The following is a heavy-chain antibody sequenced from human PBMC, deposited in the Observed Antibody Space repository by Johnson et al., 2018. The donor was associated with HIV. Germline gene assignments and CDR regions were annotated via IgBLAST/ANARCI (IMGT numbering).Heavy chain of an antibody. CDR2: IWYDGSNK. Sequence: QEQLVESGGGVVQPGRSLRLSCAASGFTFSSYGMHWVRQAPGKGLEWVAVIWYDGSNKYYADSVKGRFTISRDNSKNTLYLQMNSLRAEDTAVYYCAKGLNWGGDAFEIWGQGTMVTVSS. CDR1: GFTFSSYG. D-gene: IGHD7-27*01. CDR3: AKGLNWGGDAFEI. J-gene: IGHJ3*02. V-gene: IGHV3-33*06.